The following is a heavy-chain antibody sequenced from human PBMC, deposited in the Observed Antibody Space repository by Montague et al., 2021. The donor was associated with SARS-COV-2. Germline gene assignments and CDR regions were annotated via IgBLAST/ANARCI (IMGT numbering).Heavy chain of an antibody. CDR3: ARDRRGMAMAGRAYYYYYMDV. D-gene: IGHD6-19*01. V-gene: IGHV4-61*09. CDR1: GASISSANDY. Sequence: TLSLTCSVSGASISSANDYWTWNRQPAGKGLEWIGHISTSGSSSYNPSLKSRVTIILDTSKQQFSLELTSVTAADTAVYYCARDRRGMAMAGRAYYYYYMDVWGKGTTVTVSS. CDR2: ISTSGSS. J-gene: IGHJ6*03.